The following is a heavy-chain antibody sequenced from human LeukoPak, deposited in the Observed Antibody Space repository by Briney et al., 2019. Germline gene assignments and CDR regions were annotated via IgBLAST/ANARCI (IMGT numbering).Heavy chain of an antibody. J-gene: IGHJ6*02. V-gene: IGHV3-23*01. CDR1: GFTFSSYA. Sequence: SGASLRLSCAASGFTFSSYAMSWVRQAPGKGLGWVSAISGSGGSTYYADSVKGRFTISRDNSKNTLYLQMNSLRAEDTAVYYCAKSGLPSASPIYYYYYGMDVWGQGTTVTVSS. D-gene: IGHD5/OR15-5a*01. CDR2: ISGSGGST. CDR3: AKSGLPSASPIYYYYYGMDV.